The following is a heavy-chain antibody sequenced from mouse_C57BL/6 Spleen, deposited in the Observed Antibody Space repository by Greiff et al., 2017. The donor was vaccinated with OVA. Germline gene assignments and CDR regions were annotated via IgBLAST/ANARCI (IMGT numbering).Heavy chain of an antibody. CDR2: IRLKSDNYAT. V-gene: IGHV6-3*01. CDR3: TAGDYYYGSSPAWFAY. CDR1: GFTFSNYW. Sequence: EVKLVESGGGLVQPGGSMKLSCVASGFTFSNYWMNWVRQSPEKGLEWVAQIRLKSDNYATHYAESVKGRFTISRDDSKSSAYLQMNNLRAEDTGIYYCTAGDYYYGSSPAWFAYWGQGTLVTVSA. D-gene: IGHD1-1*01. J-gene: IGHJ3*01.